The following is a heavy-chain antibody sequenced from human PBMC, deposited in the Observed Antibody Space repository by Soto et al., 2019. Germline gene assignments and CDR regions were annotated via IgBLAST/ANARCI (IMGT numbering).Heavy chain of an antibody. CDR2: INAGNGNT. D-gene: IGHD6-13*01. Sequence: ASVKVSCKASGYTFTSYAMHWVRQAPGQRLEWMGWINAGNGNTKYSQKFQGRVTITRDTSASTAYMELSSLRSEDTAVYYCARDWRVYSSSWYYSYYGMEVWGQGTTVTVSS. J-gene: IGHJ6*02. V-gene: IGHV1-3*01. CDR3: ARDWRVYSSSWYYSYYGMEV. CDR1: GYTFTSYA.